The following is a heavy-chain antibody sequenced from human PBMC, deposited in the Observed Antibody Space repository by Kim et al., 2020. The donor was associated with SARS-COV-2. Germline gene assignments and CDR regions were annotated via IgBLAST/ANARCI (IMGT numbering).Heavy chain of an antibody. CDR3: AKSVGEYYYYYGLDV. Sequence: GGSLRLSCDASGFTFMNYAMTWVRQAPGKGLEWVSAISGSGGSTDYVDSVRGRFTISRDTSKNTVYLQLNSLRAEDTAVYFCAKSVGEYYYYYGLDVWGQGTTVPVSS. V-gene: IGHV3-23*01. CDR2: ISGSGGST. CDR1: GFTFMNYA. J-gene: IGHJ6*02. D-gene: IGHD3-10*01.